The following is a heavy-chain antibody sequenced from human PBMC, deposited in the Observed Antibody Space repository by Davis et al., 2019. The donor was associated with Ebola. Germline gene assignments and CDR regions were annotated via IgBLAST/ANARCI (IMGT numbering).Heavy chain of an antibody. Sequence: GESLKISCAASGFTFSSYAMSWVRQAPGKGLEWVSAISGSGGSTYYADSVKGRFTISRDNSKNTLYLQMNSLKTEDTAVYYCTGGNSPDYWGQGTLVTVSS. CDR2: ISGSGGST. CDR3: TGGNSPDY. V-gene: IGHV3-23*01. D-gene: IGHD4-23*01. J-gene: IGHJ4*02. CDR1: GFTFSSYA.